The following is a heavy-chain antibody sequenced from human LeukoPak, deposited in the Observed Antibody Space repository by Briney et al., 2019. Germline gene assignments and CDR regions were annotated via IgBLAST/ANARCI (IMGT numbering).Heavy chain of an antibody. V-gene: IGHV4-59*01. Sequence: SETLSLTCTVSGGSISSYYWSWIRQPPGKGLEWIGYIYYSGSTNYNPSLKSRVTISVDTSKNQFSLKLSSVTAADTAVYYCASSPRYNWNYLYYFDCWGQGTLVTVSS. J-gene: IGHJ4*02. CDR3: ASSPRYNWNYLYYFDC. CDR1: GGSISSYY. CDR2: IYYSGST. D-gene: IGHD1-7*01.